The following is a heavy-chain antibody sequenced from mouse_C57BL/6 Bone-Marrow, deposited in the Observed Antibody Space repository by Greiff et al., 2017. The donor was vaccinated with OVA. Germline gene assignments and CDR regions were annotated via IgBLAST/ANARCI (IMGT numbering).Heavy chain of an antibody. CDR1: GYAFSSYW. CDR3: ARRGQLRLSFDY. CDR2: IYPGDGDT. V-gene: IGHV1-80*01. D-gene: IGHD3-2*02. Sequence: VQLVESGAELVKPGASVKISCKASGYAFSSYWMNWVKQRPGKGLEWIGQIYPGDGDTNYNGKFKGKATLTADKSSSTAYMQLSSLTSEDSAVYFCARRGQLRLSFDYWGQGTTLTVSS. J-gene: IGHJ2*01.